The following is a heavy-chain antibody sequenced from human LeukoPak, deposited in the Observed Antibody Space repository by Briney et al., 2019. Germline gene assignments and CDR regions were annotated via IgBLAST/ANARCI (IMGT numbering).Heavy chain of an antibody. V-gene: IGHV4-34*01. CDR3: ARGRGYDFWSGSYLDAFDI. D-gene: IGHD3-3*01. J-gene: IGHJ3*02. Sequence: SETLSLTCAVYGGSFSGYYWSWIRQPPGKGLEWIGEINHSGSTNYNPSLKSRVTISVDTSKNQFSLKLSSVTAADTAVYYCARGRGYDFWSGSYLDAFDIWGQGTIVTVSS. CDR1: GGSFSGYY. CDR2: INHSGST.